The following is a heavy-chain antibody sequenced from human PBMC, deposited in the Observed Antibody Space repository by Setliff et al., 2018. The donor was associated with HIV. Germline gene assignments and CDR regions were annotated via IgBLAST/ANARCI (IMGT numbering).Heavy chain of an antibody. V-gene: IGHV4-34*01. CDR3: ARGPIRYSSGVRWFLGIESWYSGIDY. D-gene: IGHD2-15*01. J-gene: IGHJ4*02. Sequence: SETLSLTCAVYDGSLSSYYWSWIRQSTGKGLEWIGEINDSGTTNYNPSLESRVTMFIDMSKNQLSLKLSSVTAADTAVYFCARGPIRYSSGVRWFLGIESWYSGIDYWGQGTRVTVSS. CDR1: DGSLSSYY. CDR2: INDSGTT.